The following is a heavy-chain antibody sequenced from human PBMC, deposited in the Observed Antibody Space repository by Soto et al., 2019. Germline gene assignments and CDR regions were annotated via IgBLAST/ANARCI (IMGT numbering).Heavy chain of an antibody. D-gene: IGHD3-10*01. CDR3: VKELPTVVRGVIIDAFDI. CDR2: ISSNGGST. CDR1: GFTFSSYA. Sequence: GGSLRLSCSASGFTFSSYAMHWVRQAPGKGLEYVSAISSNGGSTYYADSVKGRFTISRGNSKNTLYLQMSSLRAEDTAVYYCVKELPTVVRGVIIDAFDIWGQGTMVTVSS. J-gene: IGHJ3*02. V-gene: IGHV3-64D*06.